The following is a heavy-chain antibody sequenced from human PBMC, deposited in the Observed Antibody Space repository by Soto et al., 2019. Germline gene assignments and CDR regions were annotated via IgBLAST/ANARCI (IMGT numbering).Heavy chain of an antibody. CDR1: GYSFTSYW. CDR2: IDPSDSYT. D-gene: IGHD3-22*01. Sequence: GESLKISCKGSGYSFTSYWISWVRQMPGKGLEWMGRIDPSDSYTNYSPSFQGHVTISADKSISTAYLQWSSLKASDTAMYYCARHSQSGLNDYYGSSGHTSDWFDPWGQGTLVTVS. CDR3: ARHSQSGLNDYYGSSGHTSDWFDP. V-gene: IGHV5-10-1*01. J-gene: IGHJ5*02.